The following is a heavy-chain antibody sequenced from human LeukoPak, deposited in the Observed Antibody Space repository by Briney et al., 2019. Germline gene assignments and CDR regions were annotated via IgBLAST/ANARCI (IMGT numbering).Heavy chain of an antibody. CDR3: ARRVVTAIATLFDY. D-gene: IGHD2-21*02. CDR2: IYYGGST. Sequence: SGTLSLTCTVSGGSINTYFWTLIRQPPGKGLEWIGYIYYGGSTFYNPSLKSRVTMSIDTSKNQFSLNLSSVTAADTAVYYCARRVVTAIATLFDYWGQGILVTVSS. CDR1: GGSINTYF. J-gene: IGHJ4*02. V-gene: IGHV4-59*08.